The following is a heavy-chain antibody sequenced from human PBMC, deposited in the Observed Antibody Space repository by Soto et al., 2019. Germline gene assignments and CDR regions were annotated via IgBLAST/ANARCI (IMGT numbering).Heavy chain of an antibody. CDR3: ARMVRAVNVFDY. CDR2: ISTGGST. D-gene: IGHD3-10*01. CDR1: GGSFSGY. V-gene: IGHV4-4*07. J-gene: IGHJ4*02. Sequence: SETLSLTCTVSGGSFSGYWGWIRQPAGKGLEWIGRISTGGSTNYTPSLESRVTMSVDTSRNQFSLKLSSLTAADTAVYYWARMVRAVNVFDYWGQGTLVTVSS.